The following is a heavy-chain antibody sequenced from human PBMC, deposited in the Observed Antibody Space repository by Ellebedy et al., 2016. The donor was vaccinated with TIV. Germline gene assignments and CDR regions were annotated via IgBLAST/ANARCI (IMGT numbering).Heavy chain of an antibody. CDR3: ARGAGYYTDFDY. J-gene: IGHJ4*02. D-gene: IGHD3/OR15-3a*01. CDR2: IYYSGST. V-gene: IGHV4-59*01. Sequence: SETLSLXXTVSGRSISSYYWSWIRQPPGKGLEWIGYIYYSGSTNYNPSLKSRVTISVDTSKNQFSLKLSSVTAADTAVYYCARGAGYYTDFDYWGQGTLVTVSS. CDR1: GRSISSYY.